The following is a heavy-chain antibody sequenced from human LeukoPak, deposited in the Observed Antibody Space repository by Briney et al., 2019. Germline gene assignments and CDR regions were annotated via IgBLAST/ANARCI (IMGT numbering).Heavy chain of an antibody. CDR2: INHSGST. CDR1: GFSFSNYA. CDR3: ARRRAPVVTKGKRYRGDAFDI. V-gene: IGHV4-34*01. D-gene: IGHD3-22*01. J-gene: IGHJ3*02. Sequence: PGGSLRLSCAASGFSFSNYAMSWIRQPPGKGLEWIGEINHSGSTNYNPSLKSRVTISVDTSKNQFSLKLSSVTAADTAVYYCARRRAPVVTKGKRYRGDAFDIWGQGTMVTVSS.